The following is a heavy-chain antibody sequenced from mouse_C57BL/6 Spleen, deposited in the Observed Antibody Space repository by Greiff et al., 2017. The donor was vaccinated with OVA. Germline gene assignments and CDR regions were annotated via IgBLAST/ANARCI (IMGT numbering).Heavy chain of an antibody. D-gene: IGHD1-1*01. CDR1: GFTFTSYW. Sequence: QVQLQQPGAELVKPGASVKMSCTASGFTFTSYWITWVKQRPGQGLEWIGDIYPGSGSTNYNEKFKSKATLTLDTSSSTAYMQLSSLTSEDSAVYYCARSELLRYYFDYWGQGTTLTVSS. CDR2: IYPGSGST. J-gene: IGHJ2*01. V-gene: IGHV1-55*01. CDR3: ARSELLRYYFDY.